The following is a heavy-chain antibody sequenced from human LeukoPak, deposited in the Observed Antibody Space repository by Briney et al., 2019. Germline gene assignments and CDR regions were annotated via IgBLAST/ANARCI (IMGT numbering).Heavy chain of an antibody. CDR3: ASGIRAFDN. D-gene: IGHD1-26*01. J-gene: IGHJ4*02. Sequence: GGSLRLSCAASGFTFSSYAMSWVRQAPGKGLEWVSVTYSGGSTYYADSVKGRCTISRDNSKNTLYLQMNSLRGEDTAVYYCASGIRAFDNWGQGTLVTVSA. CDR1: GFTFSSYA. CDR2: TYSGGST. V-gene: IGHV3-66*01.